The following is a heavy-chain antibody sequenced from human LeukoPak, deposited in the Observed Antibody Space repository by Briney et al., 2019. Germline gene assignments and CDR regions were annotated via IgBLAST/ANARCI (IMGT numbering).Heavy chain of an antibody. J-gene: IGHJ4*02. Sequence: ASVKVSCKASGYTFTSYGISWVRQAPGQGLEWMGWISAYNGNTNYAQKLQGRVTMTTDTSTSTAYMELSSLRSEDTAVYYCVAVVSGTTGIYFDYWGQGTLVTVSS. D-gene: IGHD1-1*01. CDR2: ISAYNGNT. V-gene: IGHV1-18*01. CDR1: GYTFTSYG. CDR3: VAVVSGTTGIYFDY.